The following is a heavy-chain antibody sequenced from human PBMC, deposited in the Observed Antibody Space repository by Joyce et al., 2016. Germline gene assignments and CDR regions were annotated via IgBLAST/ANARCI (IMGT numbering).Heavy chain of an antibody. CDR1: GGSFSGYY. J-gene: IGHJ5*02. D-gene: IGHD7-27*01. CDR3: ARGPRSNWGLVWFDP. V-gene: IGHV4-34*01. CDR2: INHSGST. Sequence: QVQLQQWGAGLLKPSETLSLTCAGYGGSFSGYYWSWFRQPPGKGLEWIGEINHSGSTNYNPSLKSRVTISVDTSKKQFSLKLSSVTAADTAVYYCARGPRSNWGLVWFDPWGQGTLVTVSS.